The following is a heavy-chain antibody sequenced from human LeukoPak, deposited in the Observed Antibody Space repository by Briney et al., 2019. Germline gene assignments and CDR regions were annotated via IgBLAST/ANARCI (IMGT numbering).Heavy chain of an antibody. J-gene: IGHJ6*03. CDR1: GGSISSSSYY. V-gene: IGHV4-39*01. CDR3: ARPYRPRRVGATYYYYYMDV. CDR2: IYYSGST. Sequence: SETLSLTCTVSGGSISSSSYYWGWIRQPPGKGLEWIGSIYYSGSTYYNPSLKSRVTISVDTSKNQFSLKLSSVTAADTAVYYCARPYRPRRVGATYYYYYMDVWGKGTTVTISS. D-gene: IGHD1-26*01.